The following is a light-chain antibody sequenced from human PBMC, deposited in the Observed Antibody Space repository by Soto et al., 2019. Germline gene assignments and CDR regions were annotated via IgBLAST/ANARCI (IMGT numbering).Light chain of an antibody. CDR3: QQRSNWLT. Sequence: EIVLTQSPATLSLSPGERATLSCRASQSVSRHLAWYQQKAGQAPSLLIYDASSRATGIPARFSGSGSGTDFTLTSSSLEDEDVAVYYCQQRSNWLTFGQGTRLEIK. J-gene: IGKJ5*01. CDR1: QSVSRH. V-gene: IGKV3-11*01. CDR2: DAS.